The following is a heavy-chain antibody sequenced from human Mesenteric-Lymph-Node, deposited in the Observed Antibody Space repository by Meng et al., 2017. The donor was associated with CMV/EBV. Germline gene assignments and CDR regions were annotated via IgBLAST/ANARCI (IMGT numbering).Heavy chain of an antibody. CDR2: IYYTGST. D-gene: IGHD3/OR15-3a*01. Sequence: SETLSLTCTVSGGPMIDYYWSWIRQSPGKGLEWIGYIYYTGSTNYNPSLKSRVTISVDTSKNQFSLKLSSVTAADTAVYYCARAKEGTDTYYYYYGMDVWGQGTTVTVSS. J-gene: IGHJ6*02. V-gene: IGHV4-59*01. CDR3: ARAKEGTDTYYYYYGMDV. CDR1: GGPMIDYY.